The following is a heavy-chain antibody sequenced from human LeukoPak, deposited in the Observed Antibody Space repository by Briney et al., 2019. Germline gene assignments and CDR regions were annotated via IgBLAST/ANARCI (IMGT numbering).Heavy chain of an antibody. V-gene: IGHV4-59*01. Sequence: SETLSLTCTVSGGSISSYYWSWIRQPPGKGLEWIGYIYYSGTTNYNPSLKSRVTMSVDTSKNQFSLKLSSVTAADTAVYYCARAPMSASDYWGQGTLVTVSS. CDR1: GGSISSYY. J-gene: IGHJ4*02. CDR3: ARAPMSASDY. CDR2: IYYSGTT.